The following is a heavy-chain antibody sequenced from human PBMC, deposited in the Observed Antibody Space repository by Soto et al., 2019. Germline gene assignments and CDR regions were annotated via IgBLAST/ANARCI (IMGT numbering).Heavy chain of an antibody. Sequence: QVQLVQSGAEVKKPGASVKVSCKASGYTFTSYDINWVRQATGQGPEWMGWMNPNSGNTGYSQKFQGRVTMTRSTSISTAYMELSGLSPEDTAVYYCARGTGISYGWERNEYWGLGTLVTVSS. CDR1: GYTFTSYD. CDR2: MNPNSGNT. CDR3: ARGTGISYGWERNEY. V-gene: IGHV1-8*01. J-gene: IGHJ4*02. D-gene: IGHD5-18*01.